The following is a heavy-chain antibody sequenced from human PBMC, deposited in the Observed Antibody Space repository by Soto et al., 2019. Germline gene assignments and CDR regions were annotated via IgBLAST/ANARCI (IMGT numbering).Heavy chain of an antibody. D-gene: IGHD4-17*01. J-gene: IGHJ4*02. CDR3: ASTTTVTYGFDH. CDR2: IYYSGST. V-gene: IGHV4-31*03. Sequence: PSETLSLTCTVSGGSISSGGYYWSWIRQHPGKGLEWIGYIYYSGSTYYNPPLKSRVTISVDTSKNQFSLKLSSVAAADTAVYYCASTTTVTYGFDHWGQGTLVTVSS. CDR1: GGSISSGGYY.